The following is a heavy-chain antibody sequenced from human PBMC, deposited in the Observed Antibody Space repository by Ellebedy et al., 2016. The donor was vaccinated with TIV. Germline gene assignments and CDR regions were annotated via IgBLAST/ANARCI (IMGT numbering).Heavy chain of an antibody. CDR1: GFNFGIYW. V-gene: IGHV3-7*01. CDR2: IKEDGSKK. CDR3: ARTLTYFDN. Sequence: GESLKISCEASGFNFGIYWMSWVRQTPEKGLEWVAKIKEDGSKKDYVDSVKGRFTISRDNAKNSLSLQMDSLRAEDTGIYYCARTLTYFDNWGQGVLVTVSS. J-gene: IGHJ4*02. D-gene: IGHD3/OR15-3a*01.